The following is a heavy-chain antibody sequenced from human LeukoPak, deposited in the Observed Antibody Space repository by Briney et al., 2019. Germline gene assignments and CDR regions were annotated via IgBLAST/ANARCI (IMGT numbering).Heavy chain of an antibody. CDR1: GFPFSGDS. Sequence: GGLRLSCAASGFPFSGDSMNWVRQAPGKGLEWVSSISSSSSYTYYADSEKGRFTISRDNAKNSLYLQMNSLRAEDTAVYYCARDSAGDRDFDYWGQGTLVTVSS. J-gene: IGHJ4*02. D-gene: IGHD3-10*01. CDR3: ARDSAGDRDFDY. CDR2: ISSSSSYT. V-gene: IGHV3-21*01.